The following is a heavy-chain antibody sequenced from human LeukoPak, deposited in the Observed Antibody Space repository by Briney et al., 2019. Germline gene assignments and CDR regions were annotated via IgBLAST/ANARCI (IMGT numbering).Heavy chain of an antibody. Sequence: PGRSLRLSCAASGFTLSSYWTHWVRHAPGKWLVWVSRINSDGSSTSYADSVKGRFTISRDNAKNTLYLQMNSLRAEDTAVYYCARGQATQDYWGQGTLVTVSS. CDR2: INSDGSST. J-gene: IGHJ4*02. D-gene: IGHD5-12*01. CDR3: ARGQATQDY. CDR1: GFTLSSYW. V-gene: IGHV3-74*01.